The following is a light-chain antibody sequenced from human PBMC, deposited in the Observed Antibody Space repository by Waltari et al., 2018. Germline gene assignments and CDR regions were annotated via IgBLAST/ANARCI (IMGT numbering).Light chain of an antibody. J-gene: IGLJ2*01. Sequence: QSALTQPRSVSGPPGQSVTISCTGPRRDVGGYHFVSWYQPHPGTAPKLIISDVTKRPAGVPDRFSGSKSGNTASLTISGLQAEDEADYYCSSYAGNYVAFGGGTKLTVL. V-gene: IGLV2-11*01. CDR1: RRDVGGYHF. CDR3: SSYAGNYVA. CDR2: DVT.